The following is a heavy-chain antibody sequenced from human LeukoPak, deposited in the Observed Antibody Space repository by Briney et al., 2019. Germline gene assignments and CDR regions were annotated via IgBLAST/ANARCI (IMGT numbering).Heavy chain of an antibody. D-gene: IGHD5-18*01. J-gene: IGHJ3*02. CDR1: GASFSGYY. V-gene: IGHV4-34*01. Sequence: PSETLSLTCAVYGASFSGYYWSWIRQPPGKGLEWIGEINHSGSTNYNPSLKSRVTISVDTSKNQFSLKLSSVTAADTAVYYCARARTNSYGNALDIWGQGTMVTVSS. CDR2: INHSGST. CDR3: ARARTNSYGNALDI.